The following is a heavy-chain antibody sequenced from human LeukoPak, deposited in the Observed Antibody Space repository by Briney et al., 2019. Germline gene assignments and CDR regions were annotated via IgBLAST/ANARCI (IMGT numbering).Heavy chain of an antibody. J-gene: IGHJ4*02. Sequence: PSETLSLTCAVYGGSFSGYYWSWIRQPPGKGLEWIGEINHSGSTNYNPSLKSRVTISVDTSKNQFSLKLSSVTAADTAVYYCARETVTPAAGRDFDYWGQGTLVTVSS. D-gene: IGHD6-13*01. CDR1: GGSFSGYY. V-gene: IGHV4-34*01. CDR3: ARETVTPAAGRDFDY. CDR2: INHSGST.